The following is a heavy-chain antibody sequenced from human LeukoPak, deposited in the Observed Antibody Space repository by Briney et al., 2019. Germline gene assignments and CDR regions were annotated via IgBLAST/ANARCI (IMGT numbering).Heavy chain of an antibody. Sequence: GGSLRLSCSASGFTFSDYFMSWIRQAPGKGLEWVSYISSSGSNIYYAVSVRGRFTISRDNDKNSLYLQMNSLRAEDTAVYYCARGDWGTIIYYYYMDVWGKGTTVSVSS. V-gene: IGHV3-11*01. J-gene: IGHJ6*03. D-gene: IGHD5-24*01. CDR1: GFTFSDYF. CDR3: ARGDWGTIIYYYYMDV. CDR2: ISSSGSNI.